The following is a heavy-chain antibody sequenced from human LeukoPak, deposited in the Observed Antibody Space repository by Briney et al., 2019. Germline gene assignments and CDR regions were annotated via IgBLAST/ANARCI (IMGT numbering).Heavy chain of an antibody. Sequence: GGSLRLSCVASGFTFSTYPMHWVRQAPGKGLEWVAVISYDGSNKYYADSVKGRFTISRDNSKNTPYLQMNSLRAEDTAVYYCARGRSAWYEDYWGQGTLVTVSS. J-gene: IGHJ4*02. CDR2: ISYDGSNK. V-gene: IGHV3-30*04. CDR1: GFTFSTYP. CDR3: ARGRSAWYEDY. D-gene: IGHD6-19*01.